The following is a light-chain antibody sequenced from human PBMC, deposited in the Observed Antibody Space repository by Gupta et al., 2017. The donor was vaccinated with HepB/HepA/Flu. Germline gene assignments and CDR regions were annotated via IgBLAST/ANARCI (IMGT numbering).Light chain of an antibody. V-gene: IGKV3-20*01. Sequence: EIVLTQSPGTLSLSPGERATLSCRASQSVRSSQLAWYQQKPGQAPRLLIYGASSRDTGITDRFSGSGYGTDFTLTINRREPEDFAVYYCQQYCSAPMCSFGQGTKLEIK. CDR1: QSVRSSQ. CDR3: QQYCSAPMCS. J-gene: IGKJ2*04. CDR2: GAS.